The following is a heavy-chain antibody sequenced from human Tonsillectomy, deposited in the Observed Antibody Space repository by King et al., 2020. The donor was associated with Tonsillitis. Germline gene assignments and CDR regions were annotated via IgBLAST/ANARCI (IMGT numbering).Heavy chain of an antibody. J-gene: IGHJ4*02. CDR2: FISSSMTI. CDR3: ASWDY. V-gene: IGHV3-48*01. Sequence: VQLVESGGSLVQPGGSLRLSCAASGFTFSSYSMNWVRKAPGKGREWVSDFISSSMTIYYADSVKGRFSISRDNAKNSLYLQMNSLSAEDTAVYYCASWDYWGQGTLVTVSS. CDR1: GFTFSSYS.